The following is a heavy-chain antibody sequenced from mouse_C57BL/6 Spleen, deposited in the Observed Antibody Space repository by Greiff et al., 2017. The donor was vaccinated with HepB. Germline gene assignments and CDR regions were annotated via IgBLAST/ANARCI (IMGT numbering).Heavy chain of an antibody. CDR2: IYPRSGNT. V-gene: IGHV1-81*01. D-gene: IGHD1-1*01. Sequence: VQLKESGAELARPGASVKLSCKASGYTFTSYGISWVKQRTGQGLEWIGEIYPRSGNTYYNEKFKGKATLTADKSSSTAYMEVRSLTSEDSAVYFCALITTVPPGFAYWGQGTLVTVSA. CDR1: GYTFTSYG. J-gene: IGHJ3*01. CDR3: ALITTVPPGFAY.